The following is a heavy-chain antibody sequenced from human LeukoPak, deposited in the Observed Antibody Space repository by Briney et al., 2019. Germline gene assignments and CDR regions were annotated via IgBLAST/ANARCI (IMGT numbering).Heavy chain of an antibody. D-gene: IGHD2-15*01. J-gene: IGHJ4*02. V-gene: IGHV3-30*02. CDR2: IHYDGSIK. CDR3: AKENCYDGSCYPFDY. Sequence: GGSLRLSCAVSGFTFSSYGMSWVRQAPGKGLEWVAFIHYDGSIKYYADSVKGRFTISRDNSKNTLFVQMNSLRAEDTAMYYCAKENCYDGSCYPFDYWGQGTLVTVSS. CDR1: GFTFSSYG.